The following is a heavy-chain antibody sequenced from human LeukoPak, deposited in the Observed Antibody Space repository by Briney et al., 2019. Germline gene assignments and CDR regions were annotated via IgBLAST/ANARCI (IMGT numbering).Heavy chain of an antibody. V-gene: IGHV1-2*02. D-gene: IGHD6-19*01. Sequence: ASVKVSCKASGYTFTGYYMHWVRQAPGQGLEWMGWINPNSGGTNYAQKLQGRVTMTTDTSTSTAYMELRSLRSDDTAVYYCARYVAVAGGALDYWGQGTLVTVSS. CDR2: INPNSGGT. CDR1: GYTFTGYY. J-gene: IGHJ4*02. CDR3: ARYVAVAGGALDY.